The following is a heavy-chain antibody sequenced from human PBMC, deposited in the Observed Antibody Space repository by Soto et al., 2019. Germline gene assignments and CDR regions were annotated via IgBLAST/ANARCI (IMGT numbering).Heavy chain of an antibody. J-gene: IGHJ4*02. CDR2: IYHSGST. CDR3: PIKYYYDSSGYQNFDY. D-gene: IGHD3-22*01. Sequence: SETLSLTCAVSGGSISSSNWWSWVRQPPGKGLEWIGEIYHSGSTNYNPSLKSRVTISVDTSKNQFSLKLYSVTAADTAVYYCPIKYYYDSSGYQNFDYWGQGTLVTVSS. V-gene: IGHV4-4*02. CDR1: GGSISSSNW.